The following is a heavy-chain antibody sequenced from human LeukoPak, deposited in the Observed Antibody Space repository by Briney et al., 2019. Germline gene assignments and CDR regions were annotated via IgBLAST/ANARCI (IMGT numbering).Heavy chain of an antibody. J-gene: IGHJ3*01. D-gene: IGHD1-1*01. CDR3: ARTYNWNALDAFDF. CDR1: GDSISSSSYY. CDR2: ISYSGNS. V-gene: IGHV4-39*01. Sequence: SETLSLTCTATGDSISSSSYYWGWIRQPPGKGLEGIVTISYSGNSYYNPYLISRVTISIDTSKNQVYLRVPSVTAADTAIYYCARTYNWNALDAFDFWGQGTMVTVSS.